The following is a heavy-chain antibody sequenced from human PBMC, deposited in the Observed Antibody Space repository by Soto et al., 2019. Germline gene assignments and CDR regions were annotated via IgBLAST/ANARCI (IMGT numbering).Heavy chain of an antibody. CDR1: GFRFNIYI. J-gene: IGHJ4*02. CDR2: ITSDTNTI. CDR3: ARSVEGHFDY. V-gene: IGHV3-48*02. Sequence: GGSLRLSCADSGFRFNIYIMNWIRQAPGKGLEWFAYITSDTNTIKYADSVRGRFTISRDNAKNSVDLQMNSLRDEDTAVYYCARSVEGHFDYWGQGIVVTVSS. D-gene: IGHD6-19*01.